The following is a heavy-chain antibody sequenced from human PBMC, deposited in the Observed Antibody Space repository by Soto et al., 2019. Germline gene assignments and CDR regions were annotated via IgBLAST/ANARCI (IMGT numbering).Heavy chain of an antibody. Sequence: WGSLRLSCAASGFTFSSYWMSWVRQAPGKGLEWVANIKQDGSEKYYVDSVKGRFTISRDNAKNSLYLQMNSLRAEDTAVYYCARTTPILEWSAFDYWGQGTLVTVSS. D-gene: IGHD3-3*01. V-gene: IGHV3-7*05. CDR1: GFTFSSYW. J-gene: IGHJ4*02. CDR3: ARTTPILEWSAFDY. CDR2: IKQDGSEK.